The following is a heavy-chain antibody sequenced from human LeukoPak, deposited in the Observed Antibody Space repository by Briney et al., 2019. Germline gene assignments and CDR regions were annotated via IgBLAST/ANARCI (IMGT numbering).Heavy chain of an antibody. CDR2: MNPNSGNT. CDR1: GYTFTSYD. V-gene: IGHV1-8*01. D-gene: IGHD3-16*02. CDR3: ARLKYDYVWGSYRLYYFDY. Sequence: ASVKVSCKASGYTFTSYDINWVRQATGQGLKWMGWMNPNSGNTGYAQKFQGRVTMTRNTSISTAYMELSSLRSEDTAVYYCARLKYDYVWGSYRLYYFDYWGQGTLVTVSS. J-gene: IGHJ4*02.